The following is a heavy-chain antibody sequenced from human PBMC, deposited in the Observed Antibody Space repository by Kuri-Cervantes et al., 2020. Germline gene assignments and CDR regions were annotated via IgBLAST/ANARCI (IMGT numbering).Heavy chain of an antibody. Sequence: LSLTCAASGFTFSSYGMHWVRQAPGKGLEWVAVIWYDGSNKYYADSVKGRFTISRDNSKNTLYLQMNSLRAEDTAVYYCAKEGYSYGTGAFVIWGQGTMVTVSS. J-gene: IGHJ3*02. V-gene: IGHV3-33*06. CDR3: AKEGYSYGTGAFVI. CDR2: IWYDGSNK. CDR1: GFTFSSYG. D-gene: IGHD5-18*01.